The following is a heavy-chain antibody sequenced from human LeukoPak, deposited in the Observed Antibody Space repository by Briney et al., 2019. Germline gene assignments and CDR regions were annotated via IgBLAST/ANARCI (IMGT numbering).Heavy chain of an antibody. Sequence: KPSETLSLTCTVSGGSISSSSYYWGWIRQPPGEGLEWIGSIYYSGSTYYNPSLKSRVTISVDTSKNQFSLKLSSVTAADTAVYYCAHGSGSYYNPFDYWGQGTLVTVSS. J-gene: IGHJ4*02. CDR3: AHGSGSYYNPFDY. CDR1: GGSISSSSYY. CDR2: IYYSGST. D-gene: IGHD3-10*01. V-gene: IGHV4-39*01.